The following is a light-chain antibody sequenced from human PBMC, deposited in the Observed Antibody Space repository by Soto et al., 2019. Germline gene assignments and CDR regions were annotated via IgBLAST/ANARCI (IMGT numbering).Light chain of an antibody. Sequence: EIVLTQSPATLSLSPGERATLSCRASQSVGTSLEWFQQKPGQAPSLLIFDTFNRATGIPARFSGSGSGTDFTLTISNLEPDDFAVYHCQQRSQWPLTFGGGTKVEIK. CDR1: QSVGTS. CDR2: DTF. V-gene: IGKV3-11*01. J-gene: IGKJ4*02. CDR3: QQRSQWPLT.